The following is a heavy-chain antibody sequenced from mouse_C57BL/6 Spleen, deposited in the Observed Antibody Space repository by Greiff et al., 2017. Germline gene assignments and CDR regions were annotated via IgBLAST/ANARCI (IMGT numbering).Heavy chain of an antibody. CDR1: GYSITSGYY. D-gene: IGHD1-1*01. J-gene: IGHJ1*03. CDR2: ISYDGSN. CDR3: ASGSSWYFDV. Sequence: EVQLQESGPGLVKPSQSLSLTCSVTGYSITSGYYWNWIRQFPGNKLEWMGYISYDGSNNYNPSLKNRISITRDTSKNQFFLKLNSVTTEDTATYYCASGSSWYFDVWGTGTTVTVSS. V-gene: IGHV3-6*01.